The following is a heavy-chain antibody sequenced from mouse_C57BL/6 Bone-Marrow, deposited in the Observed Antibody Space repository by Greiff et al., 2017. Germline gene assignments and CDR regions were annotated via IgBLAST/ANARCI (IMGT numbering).Heavy chain of an antibody. J-gene: IGHJ1*03. CDR3: ARRGDGRDWYFDV. CDR2: ISSGSSTI. Sequence: EVQLQQSGGGLVKPGGSLKLSCAASGFTFSDYGMHWVRQAPEKGLEWVAYISSGSSTIYYADTVKGRFTISRDNAKNTLYLQMSSLKSEDTAMYYCARRGDGRDWYFDVWGTGTTVTVSS. CDR1: GFTFSDYG. V-gene: IGHV5-17*03.